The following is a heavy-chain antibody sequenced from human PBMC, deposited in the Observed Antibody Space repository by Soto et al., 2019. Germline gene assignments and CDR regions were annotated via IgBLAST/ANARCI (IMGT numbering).Heavy chain of an antibody. CDR3: ARQRTSVVTQAYFDS. CDR2: IYYSGST. D-gene: IGHD2-21*02. V-gene: IGHV4-39*01. J-gene: IGHJ4*02. CDR1: GDSINNRSYY. Sequence: RSITCTVTGDSINNRSYYWGWIRQPPGKGLEWIGSIYYSGSTYNNPSLKSRVSMSVDTSKNQFSLKLRSVTAADTALYYCARQRTSVVTQAYFDSWGQGSLVTVSS.